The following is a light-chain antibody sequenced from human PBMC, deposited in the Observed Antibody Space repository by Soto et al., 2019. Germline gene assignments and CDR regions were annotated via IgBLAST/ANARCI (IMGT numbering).Light chain of an antibody. Sequence: QSALTQPASVSGSPGQSITISCTGTSSDVGGYKYVYWYQQHPGKAPKLLIFEVSNRPSGVSNRFSGSKSGNTASLTISGLQAEDEADYYCTSYTSISTVVFGGGTKLTVL. CDR1: SSDVGGYKY. CDR3: TSYTSISTVV. J-gene: IGLJ3*02. V-gene: IGLV2-14*01. CDR2: EVS.